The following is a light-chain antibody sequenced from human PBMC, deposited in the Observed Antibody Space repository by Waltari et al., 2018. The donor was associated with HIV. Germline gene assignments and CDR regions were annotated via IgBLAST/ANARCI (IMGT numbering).Light chain of an antibody. CDR1: SVRSYY. Sequence: SSELAQDPAVSVALGQTVRITCQGDSVRSYYASWYQQKPGQAPVLVVYGENNRPSEIPDRFSGSTSGNTASLTIAGAQAEDEADYYCNSRDSSGHWFFGGGTKVTVL. CDR2: GEN. V-gene: IGLV3-19*01. CDR3: NSRDSSGHWF. J-gene: IGLJ3*02.